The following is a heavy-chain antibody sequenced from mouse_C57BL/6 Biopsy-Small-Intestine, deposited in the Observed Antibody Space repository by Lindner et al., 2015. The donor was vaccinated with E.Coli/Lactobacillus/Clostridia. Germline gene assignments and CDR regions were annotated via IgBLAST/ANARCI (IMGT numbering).Heavy chain of an antibody. CDR1: GYTFTDYY. CDR2: IYPGSNYT. Sequence: VQLQESGPELVKPGASVKISCKASGYTFTDYYINWVKQRPGQGLEWIGWIYPGSNYTDYNEKFRDKATLTVDNFSSTAYMLLSSLTSEDSTVYFCTRRDFDYWGQGTTLTVSS. J-gene: IGHJ2*01. V-gene: IGHV1-84*01. CDR3: TRRDFDY.